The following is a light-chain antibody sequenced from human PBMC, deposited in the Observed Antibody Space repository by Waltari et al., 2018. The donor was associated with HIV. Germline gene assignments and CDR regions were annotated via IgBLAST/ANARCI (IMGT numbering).Light chain of an antibody. CDR1: QNVFHGSNAKNY. CDR3: QQFYNTPYT. Sequence: IVMTQSPEFLPVSLGERATITCKSSQNVFHGSNAKNYLAWYQQKPGQPPKLLIYWASTRQSGVPDRFSGGGSGTDFTLTISSLQAEDVAVYYCQQFYNTPYTFGQGTKLEIK. V-gene: IGKV4-1*01. J-gene: IGKJ2*01. CDR2: WAS.